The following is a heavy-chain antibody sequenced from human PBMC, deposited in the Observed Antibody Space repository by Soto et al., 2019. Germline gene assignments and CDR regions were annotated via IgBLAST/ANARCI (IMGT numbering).Heavy chain of an antibody. V-gene: IGHV4-34*01. CDR3: ARRRFSMVRGDPYNWFDP. CDR2: INHSGST. CDR1: GGSFSGYY. Sequence: PSETLSLTCAVYGGSFSGYYWSWIRQPPGKGLEWIGEINHSGSTNYNPSLKSRVTISVDTSKNQFSLKLSSVTAADTAVYYCARRRFSMVRGDPYNWFDPWGQGTLVTVSS. D-gene: IGHD3-10*01. J-gene: IGHJ5*02.